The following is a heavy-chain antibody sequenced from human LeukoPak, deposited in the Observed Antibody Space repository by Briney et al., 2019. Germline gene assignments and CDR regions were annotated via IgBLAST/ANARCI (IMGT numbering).Heavy chain of an antibody. CDR1: GYTFTSYG. CDR3: ASIVVVPAAASYYYGMDV. V-gene: IGHV1-18*01. J-gene: IGHJ6*02. Sequence: GASVKVSCKASGYTFTSYGISWVRQAPGQGLEWMGWISAYNGNTNYAQKLQGRVTMTTDTSTSTAYMELRSLRSDDTAVYYCASIVVVPAAASYYYGMDVWGQGTTVTVSS. CDR2: ISAYNGNT. D-gene: IGHD2-2*01.